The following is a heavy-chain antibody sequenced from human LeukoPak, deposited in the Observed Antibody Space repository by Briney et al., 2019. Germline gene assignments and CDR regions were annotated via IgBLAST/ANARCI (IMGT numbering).Heavy chain of an antibody. CDR3: AKDIDQYSGSYYFDY. CDR2: ISSSGSAI. Sequence: GGSLRLSCAASGFTFSSYEMNWVRQAPGKGLEWVSYISSSGSAIYYADSVKGRFTISRDNAKNSLYLQMNSLRAEDTALYYCAKDIDQYSGSYYFDYWGQGTLVTVSS. V-gene: IGHV3-48*03. D-gene: IGHD1-26*01. J-gene: IGHJ4*02. CDR1: GFTFSSYE.